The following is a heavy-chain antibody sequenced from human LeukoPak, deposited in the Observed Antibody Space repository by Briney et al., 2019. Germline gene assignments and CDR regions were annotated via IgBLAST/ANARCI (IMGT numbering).Heavy chain of an antibody. CDR2: IYYSGST. D-gene: IGHD3-22*01. CDR1: GGSISSSSYY. CDR3: ARGYYYDSSVGFDY. J-gene: IGHJ4*02. V-gene: IGHV4-39*01. Sequence: SETLSLTCTVSGGSISSSSYYWGWIRQPPGKGLEWIGSIYYSGSTYYNPSLKSRVTISVDTSKNQFSLKLSSVTAADTAVYYCARGYYYDSSVGFDYWGQGTLVTVSS.